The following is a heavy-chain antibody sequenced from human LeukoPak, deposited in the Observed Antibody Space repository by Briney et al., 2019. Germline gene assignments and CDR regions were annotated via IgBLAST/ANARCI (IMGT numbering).Heavy chain of an antibody. D-gene: IGHD2-21*01. CDR3: AKMVREFHTISYYSDY. Sequence: AGGSLRLSCAVSGFTFSSYAMNWVRQAPGKGLEWVSGISGSGAGTYYADSVKGRFTISRDNSKNTLYLQMNSLRAEDTAVYYCAKMVREFHTISYYSDYWGQGTLVTVSS. CDR1: GFTFSSYA. J-gene: IGHJ4*02. V-gene: IGHV3-23*01. CDR2: ISGSGAGT.